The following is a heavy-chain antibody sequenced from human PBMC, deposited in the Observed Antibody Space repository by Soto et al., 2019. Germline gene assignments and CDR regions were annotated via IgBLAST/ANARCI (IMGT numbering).Heavy chain of an antibody. D-gene: IGHD3-16*01. CDR3: AKNGCSYPSCYPYYYYVDV. CDR1: GFRLSDSA. J-gene: IGHJ6*03. Sequence: EVQLLESGGGLVQPGGSLRRSCAASGFRLSDSAVSWFRQAPGKVLEWVSSLTVTGDRAFYSDSVKGRFTISRDISNSTLYLQMNSLRAEDTSVYYCAKNGCSYPSCYPYYYYVDVWGRGTTVTVSS. V-gene: IGHV3-23*01. CDR2: LTVTGDRA.